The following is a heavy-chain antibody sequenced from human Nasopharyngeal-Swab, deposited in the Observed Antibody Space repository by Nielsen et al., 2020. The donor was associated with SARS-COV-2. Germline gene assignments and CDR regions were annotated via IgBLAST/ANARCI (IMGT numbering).Heavy chain of an antibody. V-gene: IGHV4-34*01. CDR3: ARGRRWLHRGDRIDY. J-gene: IGHJ4*02. D-gene: IGHD5-24*01. Sequence: SGTLSLTCAVYGGSFSGYYWSWIRQPPGKGLEWIGEINHSGSTNYNPSLKSRVTISVDTSKNQFSLKLTSVTAADTAVYYCARGRRWLHRGDRIDYWGQGTLVTVPS. CDR2: INHSGST. CDR1: GGSFSGYY.